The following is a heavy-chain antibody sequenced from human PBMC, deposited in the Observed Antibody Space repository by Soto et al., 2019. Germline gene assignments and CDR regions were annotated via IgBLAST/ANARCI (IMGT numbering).Heavy chain of an antibody. Sequence: PGGSLRLSCVASGLAFGSSPMHWVRQSRGKGLESVAAISADGGQKYYAGSVQGRFFISRDNSKNTLFLQMDSLTPDDTAIYYCARRPISSALDYWGQGSLVTVAS. J-gene: IGHJ4*02. CDR3: ARRPISSALDY. D-gene: IGHD6-6*01. CDR2: ISADGGQK. V-gene: IGHV3-30-3*01. CDR1: GLAFGSSP.